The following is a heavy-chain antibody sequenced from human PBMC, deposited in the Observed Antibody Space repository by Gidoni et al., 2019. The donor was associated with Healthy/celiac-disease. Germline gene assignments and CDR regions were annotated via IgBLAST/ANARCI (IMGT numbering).Heavy chain of an antibody. Sequence: VQLVQSGAEVKKPGESLKLFCKGSGYSFTSYWIGWVRQMTGKGLEWMGIIYPGDSDTRYSTSVQGQVTISADKSISTAYLQWSNLKASDTAMYYCARRPGYSSSWLDYWGQGTLVTVSS. D-gene: IGHD6-13*01. V-gene: IGHV5-51*01. J-gene: IGHJ4*02. CDR2: IYPGDSDT. CDR3: ARRPGYSSSWLDY. CDR1: GYSFTSYW.